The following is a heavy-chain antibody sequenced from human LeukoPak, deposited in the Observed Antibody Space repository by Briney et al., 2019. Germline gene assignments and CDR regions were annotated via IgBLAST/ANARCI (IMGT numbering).Heavy chain of an antibody. CDR2: ISSSGSTI. J-gene: IGHJ6*03. CDR1: GFTFSDYY. V-gene: IGHV3-11*01. Sequence: GGSLRLSCAASGFTFSDYYMSWIRQAPGKGLEWVSYISSSGSTIYYADSMKGRFTISRDNAKNSLYLQVNSLRAEDTAVYYCARAIPYYYYMDVWGQGTTVTVSS. CDR3: ARAIPYYYYMDV.